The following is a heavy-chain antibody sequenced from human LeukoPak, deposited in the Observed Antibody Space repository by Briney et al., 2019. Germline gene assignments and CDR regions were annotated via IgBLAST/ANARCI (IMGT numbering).Heavy chain of an antibody. V-gene: IGHV4-61*01. CDR1: GGSVSSDNYY. CDR3: ARGGIAAAALVHLDY. D-gene: IGHD6-13*01. CDR2: ISYSGST. J-gene: IGHJ4*02. Sequence: SGTLSLTCTVSGGSVSSDNYYWTWIRQPPGKGLQWIGYISYSGSTNYNPSLKSRVTISLHTSKNQFSLRLSSLTAAGTAVYYCARGGIAAAALVHLDYWGQGTLVNV.